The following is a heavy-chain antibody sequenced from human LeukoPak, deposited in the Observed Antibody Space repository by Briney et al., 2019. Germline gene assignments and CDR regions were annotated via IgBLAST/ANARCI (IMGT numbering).Heavy chain of an antibody. D-gene: IGHD1-26*01. CDR1: GGSISSYY. CDR3: AKSGGYGLIDC. J-gene: IGHJ4*02. CDR2: IYYSGST. Sequence: SETLSLTCTVSGGSISSYYWSWIRQPPGKGLEWIGYIYYSGSTNYNPSLQSRVTISIDTSKNQFSLRLNSVTAADTAMYYCAKSGGYGLIDCWGQGTLVTVSS. V-gene: IGHV4-59*08.